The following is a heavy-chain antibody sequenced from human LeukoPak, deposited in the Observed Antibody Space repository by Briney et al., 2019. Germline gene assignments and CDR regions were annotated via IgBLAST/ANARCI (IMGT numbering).Heavy chain of an antibody. Sequence: ASETLSLTCTVSGGSISSGDYYWSWIRQPPGKGLEWIGYIYYSGSTYYNPSLKSRVTISVDTSKNQFSLKLSSVTAADTAVYYCARTPTVADAFDIWGQGTMVTVSS. CDR3: ARTPTVADAFDI. CDR1: GGSISSGDYY. D-gene: IGHD4-23*01. V-gene: IGHV4-30-4*01. J-gene: IGHJ3*02. CDR2: IYYSGST.